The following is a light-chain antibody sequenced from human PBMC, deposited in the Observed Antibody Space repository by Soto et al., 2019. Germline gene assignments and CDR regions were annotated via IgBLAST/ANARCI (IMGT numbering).Light chain of an antibody. CDR3: QQYNNWPQT. J-gene: IGKJ1*01. Sequence: EIVMTQSPATLSVSPGERATLSCRASQSVSGNLAGYQQKPGQAPRLLIYGASTRATGIPARFSGSGSGTEFPLTISSLQSEDFAVYYCQQYNNWPQTFGQGTKVEIK. CDR1: QSVSGN. V-gene: IGKV3-15*01. CDR2: GAS.